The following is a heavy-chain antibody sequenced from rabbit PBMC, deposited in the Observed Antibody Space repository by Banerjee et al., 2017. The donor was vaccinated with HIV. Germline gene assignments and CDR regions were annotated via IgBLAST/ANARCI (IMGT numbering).Heavy chain of an antibody. CDR3: AREAGYGYALNL. CDR2: IYAGSSGST. Sequence: QEQLEESGGDLVKPEGSLTLTCTASGFSFSSSYYMCWVRQAPGKGLEWIACIYAGSSGSTYYASWAKGRFTISKTSSTTVTLQMTSLTAADTATYFCAREAGYGYALNLWGQGTLVTVS. D-gene: IGHD6-1*01. V-gene: IGHV1S45*01. CDR1: GFSFSSSYY. J-gene: IGHJ4*01.